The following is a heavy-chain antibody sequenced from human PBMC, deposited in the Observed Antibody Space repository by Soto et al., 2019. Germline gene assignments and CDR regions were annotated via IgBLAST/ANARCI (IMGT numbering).Heavy chain of an antibody. V-gene: IGHV1-69*12. Sequence: QVQLVQSGAEVKKPGSSVKVSCKASGGTFSSYAISWVRQAPGQGLEWMGGIIPIFGTANYAQKFQGRVTITADESTSTAYMELRSLRSEDSAVYYCAGPPQLTRIYYYYGMDVWGQGTTVTVSS. J-gene: IGHJ6*02. D-gene: IGHD1-1*01. CDR1: GGTFSSYA. CDR3: AGPPQLTRIYYYYGMDV. CDR2: IIPIFGTA.